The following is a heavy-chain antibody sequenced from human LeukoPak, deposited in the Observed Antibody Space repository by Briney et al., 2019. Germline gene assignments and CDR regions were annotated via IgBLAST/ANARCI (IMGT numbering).Heavy chain of an antibody. CDR3: VKYSSGWYYDY. J-gene: IGHJ4*02. D-gene: IGHD6-19*01. V-gene: IGHV3-64D*09. CDR1: GFTFSKYA. CDR2: INDNGRST. Sequence: GGSLRLSCSASGFTFSKYAMHWVRQAPGKGLEYVSAINDNGRSTYYADSVKGRFSISRDNSKSTLYLQMSSLRTEDAAVYYCVKYSSGWYYDYWGQGTLVTVSS.